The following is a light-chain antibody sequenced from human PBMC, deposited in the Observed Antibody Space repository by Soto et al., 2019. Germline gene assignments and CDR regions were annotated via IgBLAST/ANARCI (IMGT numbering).Light chain of an antibody. CDR1: QGISNY. CDR2: PAS. Sequence: DIQMTQSPSSLSASVGDRVTITCRASQGISNYLAWYQQKPGKVPKLHIYPASTLQSGVPSRFSGSGSGTDFTLTISSLQPEDVATYFCQKSNSAPFTFGPGTKVDIK. CDR3: QKSNSAPFT. V-gene: IGKV1-27*01. J-gene: IGKJ3*01.